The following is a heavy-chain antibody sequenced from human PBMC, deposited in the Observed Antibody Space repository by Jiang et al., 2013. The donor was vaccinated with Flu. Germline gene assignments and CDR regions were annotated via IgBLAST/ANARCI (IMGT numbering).Heavy chain of an antibody. CDR3: AKDQYSSGWYGDYYYGLDV. CDR2: IQSDGSNE. Sequence: GVVQPGGSLRLSCAASGFTFSSFGMHWVRQAPGKGLEWVAFIQSDGSNEYYADSVKGRFTISRDNSKNTLYLQMNSLRGEDTAMYYCAKDQYSSGWYGDYYYGLDVWGQGTKVTVSS. V-gene: IGHV3-30*02. CDR1: GFTFSSFG. J-gene: IGHJ6*02. D-gene: IGHD6-19*01.